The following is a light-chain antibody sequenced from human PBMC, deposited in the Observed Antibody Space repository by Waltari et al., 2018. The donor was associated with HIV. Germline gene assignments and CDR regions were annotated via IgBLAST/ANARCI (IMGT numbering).Light chain of an antibody. CDR3: SSYTSSSTLV. V-gene: IGLV2-14*01. CDR1: SSDDGGYNY. J-gene: IGLJ2*01. Sequence: QSALTQPASVSGSPGQSITISCTGTSSDDGGYNYVSWYQQHPGKAPKLMIYEVSNRPSGSSNRFSGSQAGNTASLTISGLQAEDEADYYCSSYTSSSTLVFGGGTKLTVL. CDR2: EVS.